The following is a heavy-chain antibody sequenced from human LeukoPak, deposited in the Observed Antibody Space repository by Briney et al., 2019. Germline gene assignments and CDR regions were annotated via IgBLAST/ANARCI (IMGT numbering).Heavy chain of an antibody. Sequence: GGSLRLSCVASGFTFSSRDWMTWIRQAPGEGLEWVANIKQDGSEKNYVDSVKGRFTISREKDKTSVDLQMNSLRVEATAVYYCARVAAAGTGIFVNFYYSMDIWGKGTTVTISS. D-gene: IGHD6-13*01. J-gene: IGHJ6*03. CDR1: GFTFSSRDW. V-gene: IGHV3-7*01. CDR2: IKQDGSEK. CDR3: ARVAAAGTGIFVNFYYSMDI.